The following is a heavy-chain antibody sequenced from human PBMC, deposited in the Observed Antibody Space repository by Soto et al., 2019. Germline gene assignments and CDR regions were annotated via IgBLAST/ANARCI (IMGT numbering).Heavy chain of an antibody. CDR3: VRRSDWFNL. Sequence: GESLKISCKGSGYTFTDYWIGWVRQMPGKGLEWMGIIYPRDSDTRYSPSFEGQVTISADKSISTAYLQWSSLKASDTAIYYCVRRSDWFNLWGQGTLVTVSS. CDR1: GYTFTDYW. V-gene: IGHV5-51*01. J-gene: IGHJ5*02. CDR2: IYPRDSDT.